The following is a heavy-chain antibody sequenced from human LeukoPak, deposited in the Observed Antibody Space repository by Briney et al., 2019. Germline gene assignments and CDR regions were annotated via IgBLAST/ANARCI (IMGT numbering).Heavy chain of an antibody. CDR2: INHSGST. CDR1: GGSFSGYY. J-gene: IGHJ4*02. V-gene: IGHV4-34*01. D-gene: IGHD5-18*01. CDR3: ARGRYSYGYDY. Sequence: SETLSLTCAVYGGSFSGYYWSWIRQPPGKGLEWLGEINHSGSTNYNPSLKSRVTISVDTSKNQFSLKLSSVTAADTAVYYCARGRYSYGYDYWGQGTLVTVSS.